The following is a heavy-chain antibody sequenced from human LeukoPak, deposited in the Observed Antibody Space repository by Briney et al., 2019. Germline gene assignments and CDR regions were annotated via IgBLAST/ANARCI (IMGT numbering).Heavy chain of an antibody. D-gene: IGHD5-18*01. Sequence: GRPLRLSCAASGFTFSSYGMHWVRQAPGKGLEWVAVIWYDGSNKYYADSVKGRFTISRDNSKNTLYLQMNSLRAEDTAVYYCAREGYSYGYMAFDIWGQGTMVTVSS. J-gene: IGHJ3*02. V-gene: IGHV3-33*01. CDR3: AREGYSYGYMAFDI. CDR1: GFTFSSYG. CDR2: IWYDGSNK.